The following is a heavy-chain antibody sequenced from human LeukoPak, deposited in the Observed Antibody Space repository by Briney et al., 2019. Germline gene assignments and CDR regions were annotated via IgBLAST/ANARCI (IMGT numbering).Heavy chain of an antibody. J-gene: IGHJ4*02. CDR2: IDPSDSYT. D-gene: IGHD6-13*01. V-gene: IGHV5-10-1*01. Sequence: GESLKISCKGSGYSFTSYWISWVRQMPGEGLEWMGRIDPSDSYTNYSPSFQGHVTISADKSISTAYLQWSSLKASDTAMYYCADGLAAAGRPDYWGQGTLVTVSS. CDR3: ADGLAAAGRPDY. CDR1: GYSFTSYW.